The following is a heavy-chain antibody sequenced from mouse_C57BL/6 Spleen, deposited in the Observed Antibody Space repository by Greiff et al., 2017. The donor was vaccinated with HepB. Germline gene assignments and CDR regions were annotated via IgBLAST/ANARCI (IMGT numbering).Heavy chain of an antibody. CDR2: IDPEDGET. CDR1: GFNIKDYY. D-gene: IGHD1-1*01. CDR3: AKEEVTTVVATRGFAY. V-gene: IGHV14-2*01. Sequence: VHVKQSGAELVKPGASVKLSCTASGFNIKDYYMHWVKQRTEQGLEWIGRIDPEDGETKYAPKFQGKATITADTSSNTAYLQLSRLTSEDTAVYYCAKEEVTTVVATRGFAYWGQGTLVTVSA. J-gene: IGHJ3*01.